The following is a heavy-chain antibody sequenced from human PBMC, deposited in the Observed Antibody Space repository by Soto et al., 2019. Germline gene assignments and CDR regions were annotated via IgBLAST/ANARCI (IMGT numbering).Heavy chain of an antibody. Sequence: EVHLVESGGGLVQPGGSLRPSCAASGFTFSNYWMHWVRQAPGKGLMWVSRINSDGSSTTYADSVKGRFTISRDNTKNTLYLQMSSLRAEDTAVYYCASGYCYGANCLGWGQGTLVTVSS. J-gene: IGHJ4*02. CDR3: ASGYCYGANCLG. CDR2: INSDGSST. CDR1: GFTFSNYW. D-gene: IGHD2-15*01. V-gene: IGHV3-74*01.